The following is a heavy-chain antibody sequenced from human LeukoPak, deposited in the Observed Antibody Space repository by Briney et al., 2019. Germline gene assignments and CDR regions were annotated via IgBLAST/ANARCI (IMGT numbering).Heavy chain of an antibody. CDR1: GFTFSSYV. CDR3: AREAETGTAFDY. J-gene: IGHJ4*02. V-gene: IGHV3-30*04. CDR2: ISYDGSNE. Sequence: GGSLRLSCAASGFTFSSYVMHWVRQAPGKGLEWVAIISYDGSNEYYADSVKGRFTISRDNSKNTLYLQMNSLRAEDTAVYYCAREAETGTAFDYWGQGTLVTVSS. D-gene: IGHD1-1*01.